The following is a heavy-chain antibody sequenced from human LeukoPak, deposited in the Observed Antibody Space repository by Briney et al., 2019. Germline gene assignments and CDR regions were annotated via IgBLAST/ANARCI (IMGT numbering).Heavy chain of an antibody. CDR2: IYHSGST. CDR1: GYSISSGYY. Sequence: SETLSLTCAVSGYSISSGYYWGWIRQPPGKGLEWIGSIYHSGSTYYNPPLKSRVTISVDTSKNQFSLKLSSVTAADTAVYYCARHMIATGEGAFDIWGQGTMVTVSS. D-gene: IGHD3-22*01. CDR3: ARHMIATGEGAFDI. V-gene: IGHV4-38-2*01. J-gene: IGHJ3*02.